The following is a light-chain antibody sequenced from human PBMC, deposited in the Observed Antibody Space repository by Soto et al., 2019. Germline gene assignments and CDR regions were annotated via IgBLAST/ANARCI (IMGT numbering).Light chain of an antibody. CDR2: DAS. J-gene: IGKJ2*01. CDR3: QQYNSYSYT. V-gene: IGKV1-5*01. CDR1: QSISSW. Sequence: DIQMNQSPSTLSASVGDRVTITCRASQSISSWLAWYQQKPGKAPKLLIYDASSLESGVPSRFSGSGSGTEFTLTISSLQPDDFATYYCQQYNSYSYTCGQWTKLKIK.